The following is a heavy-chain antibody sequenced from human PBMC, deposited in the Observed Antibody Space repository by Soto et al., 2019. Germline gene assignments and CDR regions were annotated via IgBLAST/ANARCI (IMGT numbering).Heavy chain of an antibody. Sequence: QVQLEESGPGLVKPSETLSLTCTVSGVSISSYYWSWIRQPPGKGLEWIGYIYYSGSTNYNPSLKGRVTIAVDTSKNQFSLRLSSVTAADTAVYYGARRYGSAIDYWGQGTLVTVSS. CDR2: IYYSGST. CDR1: GVSISSYY. CDR3: ARRYGSAIDY. V-gene: IGHV4-59*08. J-gene: IGHJ4*02. D-gene: IGHD1-26*01.